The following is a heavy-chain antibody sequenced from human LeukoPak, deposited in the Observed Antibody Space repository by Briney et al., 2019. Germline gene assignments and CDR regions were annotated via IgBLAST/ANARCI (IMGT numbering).Heavy chain of an antibody. Sequence: EASVKVSCKASGYTFTGYYMHWVRQAPGQGLEWMGWINPNSGGTNYAQKFQGRVTMTRDTSISTAYMELSRLRSDDTAVYYCARPLLGYCSSTSCYELDYWGQGTLVTVSS. J-gene: IGHJ4*02. CDR1: GYTFTGYY. CDR3: ARPLLGYCSSTSCYELDY. V-gene: IGHV1-2*02. CDR2: INPNSGGT. D-gene: IGHD2-2*01.